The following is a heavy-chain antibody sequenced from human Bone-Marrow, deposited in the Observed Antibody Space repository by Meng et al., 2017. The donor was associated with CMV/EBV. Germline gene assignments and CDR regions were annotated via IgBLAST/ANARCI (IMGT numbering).Heavy chain of an antibody. CDR1: GFTFSDYY. CDR2: ISSSGSTI. D-gene: IGHD3-3*01. V-gene: IGHV3-11*04. J-gene: IGHJ6*02. CDR3: AREIRSVLRFLEWLPSAPSDWGGMDV. Sequence: GGSLRLSCAASGFTFSDYYMSWIRQAPGKGLEWVSYISSSGSTIYYADSVKGRFTISRDNAKNSLYLQMNSLRAEDTAVYYCAREIRSVLRFLEWLPSAPSDWGGMDVWGQGTTVTVSS.